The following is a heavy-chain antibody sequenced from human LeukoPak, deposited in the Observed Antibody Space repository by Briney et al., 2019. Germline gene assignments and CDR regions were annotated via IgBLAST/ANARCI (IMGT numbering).Heavy chain of an antibody. J-gene: IGHJ4*02. CDR1: GFTFSSYG. V-gene: IGHV3-30*03. D-gene: IGHD3-16*02. CDR3: ASVLYYDYVWGSYPPFDY. Sequence: GGSLRLSCAASGFTFSSYGMHWVRQAPGKGLEWVAVISYDGSNKYYADSVKGRFTISRDNSKNTLYLQMNSLRAEDTAVYYCASVLYYDYVWGSYPPFDYWGQGTLVTVSS. CDR2: ISYDGSNK.